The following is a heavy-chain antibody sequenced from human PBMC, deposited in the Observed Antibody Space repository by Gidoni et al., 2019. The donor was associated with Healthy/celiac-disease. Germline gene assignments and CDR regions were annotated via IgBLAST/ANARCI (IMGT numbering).Heavy chain of an antibody. CDR3: ARDPGRIAAAPGWFDP. CDR2: IRSSGSTI. D-gene: IGHD6-13*01. J-gene: IGHJ5*02. CDR1: GFTSSDYY. Sequence: QVPLVESGGGLVKPGGSPRLSCAAPGFTSSDYYMSWIRPAPGKGLEWVAYIRSSGSTIYYADSVKGRCTISRDNAKNSLYLQMNSLRAEDTAVYYCARDPGRIAAAPGWFDPWGQGTLVTVSS. V-gene: IGHV3-11*01.